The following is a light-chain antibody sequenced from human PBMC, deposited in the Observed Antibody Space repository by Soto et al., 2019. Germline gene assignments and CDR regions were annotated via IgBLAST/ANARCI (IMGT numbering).Light chain of an antibody. J-gene: IGKJ1*01. V-gene: IGKV1-5*03. Sequence: EIEITQSPSTLSESVGDRVTLTCRASQSISNWLAWYQQKPGKAPKLLIYKTSSLESGVPSRFSGSGSGTEFTLTISSLQPEDFATYYCQQNYSIPWTFGEGTKVDIK. CDR3: QQNYSIPWT. CDR2: KTS. CDR1: QSISNW.